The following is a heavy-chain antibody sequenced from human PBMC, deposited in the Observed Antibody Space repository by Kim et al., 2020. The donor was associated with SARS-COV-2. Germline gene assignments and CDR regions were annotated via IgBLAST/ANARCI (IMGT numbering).Heavy chain of an antibody. CDR1: GYSFTSYW. Sequence: GESLKISCKGSGYSFTSYWISWVRQMPGKGLEWMGRIDPSDSYTNYSPSFQGHVTISADKSISTAYLQWSSLKASDTAMYYCAIPVGATAYWYFDLWGRGTLVTVSS. CDR2: IDPSDSYT. V-gene: IGHV5-10-1*01. CDR3: AIPVGATAYWYFDL. D-gene: IGHD1-26*01. J-gene: IGHJ2*01.